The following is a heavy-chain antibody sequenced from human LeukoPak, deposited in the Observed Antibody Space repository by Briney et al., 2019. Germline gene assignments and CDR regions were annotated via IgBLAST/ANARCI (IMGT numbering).Heavy chain of an antibody. CDR1: GFTFSTYD. Sequence: PGGSLRLSCAASGFTFSTYDMHWVRQATGKGLEWVSSIGTAGDTYYGGSVKGRFTISRDTAKTSLNLQMNSLRAGDTAVYYCARGSGRYDYWGQGTLVTVSS. J-gene: IGHJ4*02. D-gene: IGHD3-3*01. CDR3: ARGSGRYDY. V-gene: IGHV3-13*01. CDR2: IGTAGDT.